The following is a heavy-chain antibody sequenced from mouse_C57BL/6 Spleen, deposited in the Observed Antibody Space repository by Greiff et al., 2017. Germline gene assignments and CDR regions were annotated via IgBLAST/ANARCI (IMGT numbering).Heavy chain of an antibody. CDR3: ARRMAAQATVFDY. D-gene: IGHD3-2*02. CDR1: GYAFSSYW. J-gene: IGHJ2*01. Sequence: QVQLKQSGAELVKPGASVKISCKASGYAFSSYWMNWVKQRPGKGLEWIGQIYPGDGDTNYNGKFKGKATLTADKSSSTAYMQLSSLTSEDSAVYFCARRMAAQATVFDYWGQGTTLTVSS. V-gene: IGHV1-80*01. CDR2: IYPGDGDT.